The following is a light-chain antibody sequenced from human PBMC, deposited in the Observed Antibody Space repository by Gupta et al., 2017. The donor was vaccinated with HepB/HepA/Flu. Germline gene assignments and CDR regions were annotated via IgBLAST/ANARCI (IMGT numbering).Light chain of an antibody. J-gene: IGKJ2*04. CDR3: QQSYSTLWRGRS. Sequence: DIQMTQSPSSLSASVGDRVTITCRASQSISSYLNWYQQKPGKAPKLLIYAASSLQSGVPSRLSGSGSGTDFTRTISSLQTEDFETYSGQQSYSTLWRGRSCGQGTKLEIK. V-gene: IGKV1-39*01. CDR2: AAS. CDR1: QSISSY.